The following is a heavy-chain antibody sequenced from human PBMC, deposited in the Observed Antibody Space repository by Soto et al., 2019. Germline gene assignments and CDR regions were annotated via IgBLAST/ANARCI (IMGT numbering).Heavy chain of an antibody. D-gene: IGHD5-18*01. V-gene: IGHV4-59*01. CDR1: GDSISSYY. CDR2: IYYSGST. J-gene: IGHJ4*02. CDR3: ARDNGYSYGYTLGH. Sequence: PSETLSLTCTVSGDSISSYYWSWIRQPPGKGLEWIGYIYYSGSTNYNPSLKSRVTISVDTSKNQFSLKLSSVTAADTAVYYCARDNGYSYGYTLGHWGQGTQVTVSS.